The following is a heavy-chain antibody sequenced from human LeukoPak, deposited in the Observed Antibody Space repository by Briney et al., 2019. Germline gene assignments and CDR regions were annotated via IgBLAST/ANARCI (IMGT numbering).Heavy chain of an antibody. V-gene: IGHV3-23*01. D-gene: IGHD2-8*01. J-gene: IGHJ4*02. CDR3: AKDTSIGKYCTNGVCSPFDY. CDR1: GFTFSSYA. CDR2: ISDSGDYT. Sequence: GGSLRLSCAGSGFTFSSYAMSWVRQAPGRGLEWVSVISDSGDYTSYADSVRGRFTISRDNSRNTLYLQMISLRPEDTAVYYCAKDTSIGKYCTNGVCSPFDYWGQGTLVTVSS.